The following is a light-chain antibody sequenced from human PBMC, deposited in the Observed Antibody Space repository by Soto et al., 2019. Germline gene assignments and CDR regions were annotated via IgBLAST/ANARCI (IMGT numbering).Light chain of an antibody. CDR2: EVS. CDR1: NSDVGSYNL. V-gene: IGLV2-23*02. Sequence: QSALTQPASVSGSPGQSITISCTGTNSDVGSYNLVSWYQQHPGKAPKVIIYEVSERPSGVSDRFSGSKSGNTASLMISGLQAEDEADYYCCSCAGSSTQSYVFGSGTKVTVL. J-gene: IGLJ1*01. CDR3: CSCAGSSTQSYV.